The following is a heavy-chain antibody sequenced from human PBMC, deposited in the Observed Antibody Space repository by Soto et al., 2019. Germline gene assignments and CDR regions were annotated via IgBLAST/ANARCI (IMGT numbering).Heavy chain of an antibody. Sequence: QVQLVESGGGVVQPGRSLRLSCAASGFTFSSYGMHWVRQAPGKGLEWVAVISYDGSNKYYADSVKGRFTISRDNSQNPLYLQMNSLRAGDTAVYYLAKGGGGGTTGSFDYWGQGTLVTVSS. J-gene: IGHJ4*02. CDR2: ISYDGSNK. V-gene: IGHV3-30*18. CDR3: AKGGGGGTTGSFDY. CDR1: GFTFSSYG. D-gene: IGHD1-1*01.